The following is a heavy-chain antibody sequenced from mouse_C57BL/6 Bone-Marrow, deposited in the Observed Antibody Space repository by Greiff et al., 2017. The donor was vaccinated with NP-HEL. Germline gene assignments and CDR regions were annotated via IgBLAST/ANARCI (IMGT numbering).Heavy chain of an antibody. CDR1: GFNIKDDY. V-gene: IGHV14-4*01. D-gene: IGHD1-1*01. CDR2: IDPENGDT. CDR3: TSYDGRDY. Sequence: VQLQQSGAELVRPGASVKLSCTASGFNIKDDYMHWVKQRPEQGLEWIGWIDPENGDTEYASKFQGKATITADTSSNTAYLQLSSLTSEDTAVYYCTSYDGRDYWGQGTTLTVSS. J-gene: IGHJ2*01.